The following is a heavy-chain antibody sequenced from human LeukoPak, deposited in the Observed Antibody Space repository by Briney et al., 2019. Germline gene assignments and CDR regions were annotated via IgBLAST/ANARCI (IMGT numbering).Heavy chain of an antibody. D-gene: IGHD3-16*01. Sequence: PGGSLRLSCAASGFTFSSYEMNWVRQAPGKGLEWVSYISSSGSTIYYADSVKGRFTISRDNSKNKLYLQMNSLSAEDTAVYYCARSPVPGGGAMITSFDYYYYYYMDVWGKGTTVTVSS. CDR1: GFTFSSYE. CDR3: ARSPVPGGGAMITSFDYYYYYYMDV. CDR2: ISSSGSTI. V-gene: IGHV3-48*03. J-gene: IGHJ6*03.